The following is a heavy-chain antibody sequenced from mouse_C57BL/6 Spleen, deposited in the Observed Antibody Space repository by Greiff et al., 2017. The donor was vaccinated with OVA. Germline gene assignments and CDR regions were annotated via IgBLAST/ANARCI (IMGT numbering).Heavy chain of an antibody. Sequence: QVQLKQSGAELVRPGASVTLSCKASGYTFTDYEMHWVKQTPVHGLEWIGAIDPETGGTAYNQKFKGKAILTADKSSSTAYMELRSLTSEDSAVYYCTRNYGSSDESYWGQGTLVTVSA. V-gene: IGHV1-15*01. J-gene: IGHJ3*01. D-gene: IGHD1-1*01. CDR1: GYTFTDYE. CDR2: IDPETGGT. CDR3: TRNYGSSDESY.